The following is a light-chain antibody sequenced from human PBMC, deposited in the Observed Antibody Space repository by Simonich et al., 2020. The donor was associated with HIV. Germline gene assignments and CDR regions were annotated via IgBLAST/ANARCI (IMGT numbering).Light chain of an antibody. CDR1: QSVLYSSNNKNY. CDR3: QQYYDTPYT. V-gene: IGKV4-1*01. J-gene: IGKJ2*01. Sequence: DIVMTQSPDFLAVSLGERATINCKSSQSVLYSSNNKNYLAWYQQKPGQPPKLLIYWAATRESGVPDRLSGSESGTDFTLTISSLQAEDVAVYYCQQYYDTPYTFGQGTKLEIK. CDR2: WAA.